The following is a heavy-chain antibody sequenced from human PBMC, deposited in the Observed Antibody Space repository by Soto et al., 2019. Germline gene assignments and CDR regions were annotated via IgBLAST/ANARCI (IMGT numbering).Heavy chain of an antibody. V-gene: IGHV4-4*07. Sequence: PSATLSLTCTVSGDSLGNYYWFWIRQPVGKGLEWIGRVSSSGNTNANPTLNSRATMSIDTPKNQFSLRLRSVTAADTAVYYCARADYEILTGSYAMDVWGQGTTVTVSS. J-gene: IGHJ6*02. CDR3: ARADYEILTGSYAMDV. D-gene: IGHD3-9*01. CDR2: VSSSGNT. CDR1: GDSLGNYY.